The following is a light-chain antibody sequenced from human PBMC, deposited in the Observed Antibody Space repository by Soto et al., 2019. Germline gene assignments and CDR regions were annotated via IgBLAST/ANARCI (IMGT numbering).Light chain of an antibody. CDR3: QQYGSSPRT. CDR2: GAS. CDR1: QSVSSSY. V-gene: IGKV3-20*01. Sequence: EIVLTQSPGTLYLSAGERATLSYRASQSVSSSYLAWYQQKPGQAPRLLIYGASSRATGIPDRFSGSGSGTDFTLTISILEPEDFAVYYCQQYGSSPRTFGQGTKVEIK. J-gene: IGKJ1*01.